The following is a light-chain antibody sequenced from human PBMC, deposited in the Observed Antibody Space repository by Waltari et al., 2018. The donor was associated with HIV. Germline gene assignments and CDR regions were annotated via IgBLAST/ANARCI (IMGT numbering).Light chain of an antibody. CDR1: SSDVGGYNY. J-gene: IGLJ2*01. Sequence: QSALTQPRSVSGSPGQSVSISCTGTSSDVGGYNYVSWYQQHPDKAPKLMIYDVSQRPAGVPARFSGSKSGNTASLTISGLQAEDEADYYCCSYAGIYTYVKFGGGTKLTVL. V-gene: IGLV2-11*01. CDR2: DVS. CDR3: CSYAGIYTYVK.